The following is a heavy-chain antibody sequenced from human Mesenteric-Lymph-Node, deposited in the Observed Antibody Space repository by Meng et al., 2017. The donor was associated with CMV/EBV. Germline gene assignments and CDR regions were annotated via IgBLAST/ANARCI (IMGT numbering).Heavy chain of an antibody. CDR1: GFIFSNYW. J-gene: IGHJ4*02. Sequence: GESLKISCIASGFIFSNYWMSWVRQAPGKGLEWVANIKQDGSEEYSVDSVKGRFTISRDNAKNSLYLQMNSLRVEDTAVYYCARGKYNWNYLFDYWGQGTLVTVSS. CDR3: ARGKYNWNYLFDY. D-gene: IGHD1-7*01. CDR2: IKQDGSEE. V-gene: IGHV3-7*01.